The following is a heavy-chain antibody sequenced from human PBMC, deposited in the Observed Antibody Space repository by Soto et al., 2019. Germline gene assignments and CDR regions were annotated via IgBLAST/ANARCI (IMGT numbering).Heavy chain of an antibody. CDR1: GGSISSGGYY. D-gene: IGHD5-12*01. Sequence: QVQLQESGPGLVKPSQTLSLTCTVSGGSISSGGYYWSWIRQHPGKGLEWIGYIYYSGSTYYNPSLKSRVTISVDTSKNQFSLKLSSVTAADTAVYYCARAFGSLMVATIPYYYYGMDVWGQGTTVTVSS. CDR3: ARAFGSLMVATIPYYYYGMDV. CDR2: IYYSGST. V-gene: IGHV4-31*03. J-gene: IGHJ6*02.